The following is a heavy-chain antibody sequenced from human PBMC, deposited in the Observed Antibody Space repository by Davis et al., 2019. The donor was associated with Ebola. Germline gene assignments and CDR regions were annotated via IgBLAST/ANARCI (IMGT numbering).Heavy chain of an antibody. CDR2: IYYSGST. D-gene: IGHD3-10*01. CDR3: GGRRGDNGDYGMDV. V-gene: IGHV4-59*08. CDR1: GGSISSYY. J-gene: IGHJ6*02. Sequence: SETLSLTCTVSGGSISSYYWSWIRQPPGKGLEWIGYIYYSGSTNYNPSLKSRVTISVDTSKNQFSLKLSSVTAADTAMYYCGGRRGDNGDYGMDVWGQGTTVTVSS.